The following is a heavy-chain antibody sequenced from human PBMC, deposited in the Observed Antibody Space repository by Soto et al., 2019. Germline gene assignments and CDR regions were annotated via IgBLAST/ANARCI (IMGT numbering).Heavy chain of an antibody. D-gene: IGHD1-26*01. Sequence: PGGSLRLSCAASGFTFSSYAMSWVRQAPGKGLEWVSAISGSGGSTYYADSVKGRFTISRDDTDNSLFLEMNSLRAEDTAMYYCENSYWPVGNYWGQGIPVTVSS. CDR2: ISGSGGST. V-gene: IGHV3-23*01. CDR1: GFTFSSYA. CDR3: ENSYWPVGNY. J-gene: IGHJ4*02.